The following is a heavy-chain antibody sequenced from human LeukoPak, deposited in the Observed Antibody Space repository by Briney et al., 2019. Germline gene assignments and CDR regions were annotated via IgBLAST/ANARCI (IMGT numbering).Heavy chain of an antibody. Sequence: GGSLRLSCAASGFTFSAYWMTWVRQAPGKGLEWVANIKDDGSEKSYEDSVKGRFTISRDNANNAVYLQMDTLRVEDTAVYYCVRDETLWTLDWWGQGTLVSVSS. CDR1: GFTFSAYW. D-gene: IGHD1-1*01. J-gene: IGHJ4*02. CDR2: IKDDGSEK. CDR3: VRDETLWTLDW. V-gene: IGHV3-7*01.